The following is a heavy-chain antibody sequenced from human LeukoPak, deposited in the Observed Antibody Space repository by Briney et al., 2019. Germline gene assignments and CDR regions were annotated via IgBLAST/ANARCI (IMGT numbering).Heavy chain of an antibody. Sequence: SETLSLTCTVSGGSISSSSYYWGWIRQPPGKGLEWIGSIYYSGSTYYNPSLKSRVTISVDTSKNQFSLKLSSVTAADTAVYYCARDRITLDYFDYWGQGTLVTVSS. CDR1: GGSISSSSYY. CDR2: IYYSGST. J-gene: IGHJ4*02. D-gene: IGHD3-10*01. CDR3: ARDRITLDYFDY. V-gene: IGHV4-39*07.